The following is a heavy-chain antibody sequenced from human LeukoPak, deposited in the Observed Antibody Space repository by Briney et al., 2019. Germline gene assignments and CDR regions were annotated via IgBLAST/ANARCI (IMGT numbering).Heavy chain of an antibody. CDR3: ASSDCGGDCYSPFDY. J-gene: IGHJ4*02. Sequence: SETLSLTCTVSGGSISSYYWSWIRQPPGKGLEWVGYIYYSGSTNYNPSPKSRVTISVDTSKNQFSLKLSSLPAADTAVYYCASSDCGGDCYSPFDYWGQGTLVTVSS. D-gene: IGHD2-21*02. CDR2: IYYSGST. V-gene: IGHV4-59*08. CDR1: GGSISSYY.